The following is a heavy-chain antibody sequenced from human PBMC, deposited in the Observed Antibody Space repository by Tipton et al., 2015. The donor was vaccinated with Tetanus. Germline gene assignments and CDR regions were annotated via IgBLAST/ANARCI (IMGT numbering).Heavy chain of an antibody. V-gene: IGHV4-39*01. J-gene: IGHJ4*02. D-gene: IGHD3-22*01. CDR2: IYYSGST. CDR1: GGSISSSSYY. Sequence: TLSLTCTVSGGSISSSSYYWGWIRQPPGKGLEWIGSIYYSGSTYYNPSLKSRVTISVDTSKNQFSLKLSSVTAADTAVYYCASYDSSGYYPDYWGQGTLVTVSS. CDR3: ASYDSSGYYPDY.